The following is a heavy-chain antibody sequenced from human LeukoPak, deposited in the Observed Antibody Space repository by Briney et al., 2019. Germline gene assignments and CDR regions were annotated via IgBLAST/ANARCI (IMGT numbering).Heavy chain of an antibody. V-gene: IGHV4-59*01. CDR1: FGSIRDYY. CDR3: ARGNEYPGVFDY. Sequence: SEPLSLTCSVSFGSIRDYYWSWIWQPPGKGLEWIGYIYNSRTTSYNPSLKGQVTISVDTSKNQFSLKLSSVTAADTAVYYCARGNEYPGVFDYWGQGTLVTVSS. D-gene: IGHD1-1*01. J-gene: IGHJ4*02. CDR2: IYNSRTT.